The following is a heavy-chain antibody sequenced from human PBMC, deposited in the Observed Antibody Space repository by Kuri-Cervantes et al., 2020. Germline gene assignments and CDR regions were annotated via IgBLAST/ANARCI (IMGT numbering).Heavy chain of an antibody. V-gene: IGHV3-13*01. CDR3: AREMGQWLVHYYYYGMDV. CDR1: GFTFSSYD. CDR2: IGTAGDT. D-gene: IGHD6-19*01. J-gene: IGHJ6*02. Sequence: GSLRLSCAASGFTFSSYDMHWVRQATGKGLEWVSAIGTAGDTYYPGSVKGRFTISRENAKNSLYLQMNSLRAGDTAVYYCAREMGQWLVHYYYYGMDVWGQGTTVTVSS.